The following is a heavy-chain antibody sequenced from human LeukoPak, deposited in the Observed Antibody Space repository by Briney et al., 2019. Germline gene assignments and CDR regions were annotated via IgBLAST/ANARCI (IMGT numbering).Heavy chain of an antibody. CDR3: AKGPYSSGWTGIDY. Sequence: GGSLRLSCAASGFTFSNYAMSWVRQAPGKGLEWVSGISGSGGSTYFADSVKGRFTISRDNSKNTLYLQMNSLRAEDTAVYYCAKGPYSSGWTGIDYWGQGTLVTVPS. CDR2: ISGSGGST. D-gene: IGHD6-19*01. V-gene: IGHV3-23*01. J-gene: IGHJ4*02. CDR1: GFTFSNYA.